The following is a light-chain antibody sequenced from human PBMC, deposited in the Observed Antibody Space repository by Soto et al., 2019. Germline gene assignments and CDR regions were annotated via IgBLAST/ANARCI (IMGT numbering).Light chain of an antibody. CDR3: QQSYRTPLT. CDR2: DAS. J-gene: IGKJ3*01. Sequence: GDRVTISCRASQGIGSALAWYQQKPGKAPKVLIYDASSLKSGVPSRFSGSGSGTDFTLTISSLQPEDFATYYCQQSYRTPLTFGPGTKVDIK. CDR1: QGIGSA. V-gene: IGKV1-13*02.